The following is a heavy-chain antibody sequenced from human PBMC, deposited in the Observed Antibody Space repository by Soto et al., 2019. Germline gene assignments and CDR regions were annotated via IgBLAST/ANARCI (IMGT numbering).Heavy chain of an antibody. J-gene: IGHJ6*02. CDR2: TYYRSKWYN. CDR1: GDSVSSNSAA. D-gene: IGHD6-6*01. Sequence: SQTISLTCAISGDSVSSNSAAWNWIRQSPSRGLEWLGRTYYRSKWYNDYAVSVKSRITINPDTSKNQFSLQLNSVTPEDTAVYYCARDKAGSSSEYYYYYGMDVWGQGTTVTVSS. V-gene: IGHV6-1*01. CDR3: ARDKAGSSSEYYYYYGMDV.